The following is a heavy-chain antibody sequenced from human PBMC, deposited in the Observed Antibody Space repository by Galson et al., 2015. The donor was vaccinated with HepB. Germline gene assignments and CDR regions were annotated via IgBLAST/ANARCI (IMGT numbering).Heavy chain of an antibody. CDR2: ITWNSDSI. J-gene: IGHJ4*02. CDR3: ARDLPNGALDS. V-gene: IGHV3-9*01. Sequence: SLRLSCAASGFNFDDYAMHWVRQTPGKGLEWVSGITWNSDSIDYVDSVKGRFTISRDNAKSSLYLQMNSLRPEDTALYYCARDLPNGALDSWGQGTLVTVSS. CDR1: GFNFDDYA. D-gene: IGHD4-17*01.